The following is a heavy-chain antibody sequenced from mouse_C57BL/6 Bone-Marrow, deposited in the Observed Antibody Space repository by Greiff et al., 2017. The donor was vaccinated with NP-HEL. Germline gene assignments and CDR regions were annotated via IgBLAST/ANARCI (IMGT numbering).Heavy chain of an antibody. CDR1: GYTFTSYG. Sequence: QVQLQQSGAELARPGASVKLSCKASGYTFTSYGISWVKQRTGQGLEWIGEIYPRSGNTYYNEKFKGKATLTADKSSSTAYMELRSLTSEDSAVYFCARGGAGTRYFDYWGQGTTLTVSS. CDR3: ARGGAGTRYFDY. CDR2: IYPRSGNT. D-gene: IGHD4-1*01. J-gene: IGHJ2*01. V-gene: IGHV1-81*01.